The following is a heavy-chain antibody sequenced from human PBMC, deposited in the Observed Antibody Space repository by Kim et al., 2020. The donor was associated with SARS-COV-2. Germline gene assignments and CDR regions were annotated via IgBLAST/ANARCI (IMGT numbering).Heavy chain of an antibody. CDR3: AGYYDFCSGSLF. V-gene: IGHV3-48*02. D-gene: IGHD3-3*01. J-gene: IGHJ4*02. Sequence: DADAVKCRVTISRDNAKNSLYLQVNSLSDYDTAVYYCAGYYDFCSGSLFWGQGTLVTVSS.